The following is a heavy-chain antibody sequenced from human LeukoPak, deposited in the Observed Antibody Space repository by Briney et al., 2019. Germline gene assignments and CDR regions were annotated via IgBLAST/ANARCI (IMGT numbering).Heavy chain of an antibody. CDR1: GYTFTDYY. V-gene: IGHV1-2*04. CDR3: ARDPRYCSSTSCSNYFGSGSYYIY. CDR2: INPNSGGT. J-gene: IGHJ4*02. Sequence: ASVKVSYKTSGYTFTDYYIHWVRQAPGQGLEWMGWINPNSGGTNYAQKFQGWVTMTRDTSISTAYMELSRLRSDDTAVYYCARDPRYCSSTSCSNYFGSGSYYIYWGQGTLVTVSS. D-gene: IGHD3-10*01.